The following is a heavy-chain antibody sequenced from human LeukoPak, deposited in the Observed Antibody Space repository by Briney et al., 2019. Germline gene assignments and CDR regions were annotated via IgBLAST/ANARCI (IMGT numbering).Heavy chain of an antibody. J-gene: IGHJ3*02. Sequence: PGGSLRLFCAASGFTVSSNYMSWVRQAPGKGLEWVSVIYSGGSTYYADSVKGRFTISRDNSKNTLYLQMNSLRAEDTAVYYCARDLSMVRGVRFAFDIWGQGTMVTVSS. CDR3: ARDLSMVRGVRFAFDI. CDR2: IYSGGST. V-gene: IGHV3-53*01. CDR1: GFTVSSNY. D-gene: IGHD3-10*01.